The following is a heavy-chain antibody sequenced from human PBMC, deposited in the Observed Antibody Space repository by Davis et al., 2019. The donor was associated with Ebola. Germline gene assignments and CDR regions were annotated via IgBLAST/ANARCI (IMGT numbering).Heavy chain of an antibody. CDR3: ATDKIVGATHYYYYGMDV. CDR2: FDPEDGET. Sequence: ASVKVSCKVSGYTLTELSMHWVRQAPGKGLEWMGGFDPEDGETIYAQKFQGRVTITADESTSTAYMELSSLRSEDTAVYYCATDKIVGATHYYYYGMDVWGQGTTVTVSS. D-gene: IGHD1-26*01. CDR1: GYTLTELS. J-gene: IGHJ6*02. V-gene: IGHV1-24*01.